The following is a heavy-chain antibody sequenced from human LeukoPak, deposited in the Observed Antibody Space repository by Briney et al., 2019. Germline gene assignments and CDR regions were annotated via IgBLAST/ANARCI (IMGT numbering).Heavy chain of an antibody. CDR1: GFTFDTFG. CDR2: IWHDGSNK. D-gene: IGHD6-19*01. CDR3: ARSAVTGPGWIDP. Sequence: GGSLRLSCLASGFTFDTFGMYWARQAPGKGLEWVAVIWHDGSNKYYTDSVKGRFTISRDNSKNTLYLQMNGLRAEDTAVYYCARSAVTGPGWIDPWGQGTLVTVSS. J-gene: IGHJ5*02. V-gene: IGHV3-33*07.